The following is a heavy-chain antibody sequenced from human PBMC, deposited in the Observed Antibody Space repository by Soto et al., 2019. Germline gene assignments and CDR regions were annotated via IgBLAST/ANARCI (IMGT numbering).Heavy chain of an antibody. Sequence: GASVKVSCKASGYTFTGYYMHWVRQAPGQGLEWMGWINPNSGGTNYAQKLQGRVTMTTDTSTSTAYMELRSLRSDDTAVYYCARYGLLWFGELSWFDPWAQGTLVTVSS. CDR3: ARYGLLWFGELSWFDP. CDR1: GYTFTGYY. CDR2: INPNSGGT. D-gene: IGHD3-10*01. V-gene: IGHV1-2*02. J-gene: IGHJ5*02.